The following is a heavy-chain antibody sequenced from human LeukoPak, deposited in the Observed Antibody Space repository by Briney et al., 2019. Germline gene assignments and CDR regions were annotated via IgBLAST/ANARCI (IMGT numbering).Heavy chain of an antibody. D-gene: IGHD3-9*01. CDR1: GYTFSDYY. CDR3: ARPILTGYYSDLKASSNFDY. Sequence: ASVKVSCKASGYTFSDYYLHWVRQAPGHGLEWMGWINPNSGGTNYAQKFQGRVTMTRDTSISTAYMELSRLRSDDTAVYYCARPILTGYYSDLKASSNFDYWGQGTLVTVSS. J-gene: IGHJ4*02. V-gene: IGHV1-2*02. CDR2: INPNSGGT.